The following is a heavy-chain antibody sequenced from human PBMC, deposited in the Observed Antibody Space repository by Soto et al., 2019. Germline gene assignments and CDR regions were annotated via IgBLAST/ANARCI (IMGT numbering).Heavy chain of an antibody. CDR3: ARAHETYYYDSSGYSYYFDY. CDR1: GFTFSSYA. CDR2: ISYDGSNK. D-gene: IGHD3-22*01. Sequence: QVQLVESGGGVVQPGRSLRLSCAASGFTFSSYAMHLVRQAPGKGLEWVAVISYDGSNKYYADSVKGRFTISRDNSKNTLYLQMNSLRAEDTAVYYCARAHETYYYDSSGYSYYFDYWGQGTLVTVSS. V-gene: IGHV3-30-3*01. J-gene: IGHJ4*02.